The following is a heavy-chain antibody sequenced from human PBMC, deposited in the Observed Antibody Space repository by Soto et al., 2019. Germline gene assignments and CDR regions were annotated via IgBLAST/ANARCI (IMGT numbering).Heavy chain of an antibody. D-gene: IGHD2-15*01. V-gene: IGHV4-34*01. J-gene: IGHJ6*03. CDR2: INHSGST. CDR3: ARIFVAARHYYYYMDV. Sequence: SETLSLTCAVYGGSFSGYYWSWIRQPPGKGLEWIGEINHSGSTNYNPSLKSRVTISVDTSKNQFSLKLSSVTAADTAVYYCARIFVAARHYYYYMDVWGKGTTVTVSS. CDR1: GGSFSGYY.